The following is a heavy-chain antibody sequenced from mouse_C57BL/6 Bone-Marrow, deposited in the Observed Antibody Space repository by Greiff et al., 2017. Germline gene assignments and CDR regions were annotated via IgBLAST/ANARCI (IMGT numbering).Heavy chain of an antibody. CDR1: GYTFTSYG. Sequence: VQLQQSGAELARPGASVKLSCKASGYTFTSYGISWVKQRTGQGLEWIGEIYPRSGNTYYNEKFKGKATLTADKSSSTAYMELRSLTSEDSAVYFGARGGGLLDWFAYWGQGTLVTVSA. CDR3: ARGGGLLDWFAY. V-gene: IGHV1-81*01. CDR2: IYPRSGNT. D-gene: IGHD2-3*01. J-gene: IGHJ3*01.